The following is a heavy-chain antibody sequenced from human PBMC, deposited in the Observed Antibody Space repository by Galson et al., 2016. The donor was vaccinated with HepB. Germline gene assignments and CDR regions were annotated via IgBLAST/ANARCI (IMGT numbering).Heavy chain of an antibody. CDR3: AKGGGSTWYISPHFVDP. CDR2: IRGDTTTT. CDR1: GLTCSNDA. D-gene: IGHD6-13*01. J-gene: IGHJ5*02. Sequence: SPRLSSAACGLTCSNDALIWVRQAPGKELVSVSSIRGDTTTTYYAPSVKGRFTISRDNSKNTFSLQMNSLRAEDTASYYCAKGGGSTWYISPHFVDPWGQGTLVTVSP. V-gene: IGHV3-23*01.